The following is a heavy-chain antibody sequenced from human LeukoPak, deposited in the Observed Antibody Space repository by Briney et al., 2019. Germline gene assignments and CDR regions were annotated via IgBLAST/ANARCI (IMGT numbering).Heavy chain of an antibody. CDR1: GGSFSGYY. CDR3: AKEVGYYYDSSGYPFDY. J-gene: IGHJ4*02. Sequence: SETLSLTCAVYGGSFSGYYWSWIRQPPEKGLEWIGEINHLGSTNYNPSLKSRVTISVDTSKKQFSLNLTSVTAADTAVYYCAKEVGYYYDSSGYPFDYWGQGTLVTVSS. CDR2: INHLGST. D-gene: IGHD3-22*01. V-gene: IGHV4-34*01.